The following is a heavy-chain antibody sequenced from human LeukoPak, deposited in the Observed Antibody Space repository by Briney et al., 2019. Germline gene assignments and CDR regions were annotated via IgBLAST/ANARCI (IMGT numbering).Heavy chain of an antibody. J-gene: IGHJ4*02. Sequence: GASVKVSCKASGYTFTSCDINWVRQDTGQGLEWMGWMNPNSGNTGYGQSFQGRITMTRDISIATAYMELSNLTSEDTAIYYCTRGSSGRRDNWGQGTLVTVSA. D-gene: IGHD6-19*01. CDR1: GYTFTSCD. CDR2: MNPNSGNT. CDR3: TRGSSGRRDN. V-gene: IGHV1-8*01.